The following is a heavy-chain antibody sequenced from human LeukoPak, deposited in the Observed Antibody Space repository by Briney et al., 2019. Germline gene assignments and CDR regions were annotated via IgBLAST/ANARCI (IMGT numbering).Heavy chain of an antibody. CDR3: ARDNKSPISVHTYYFYYGMDV. V-gene: IGHV3-30*04. CDR1: GFTFSSYA. J-gene: IGHJ6*02. CDR2: ISYDGSNK. Sequence: GSLRLSCAASGFTFSSYAMHWVRQAPGKGLEWVAVISYDGSNKYYADSVKGRFTISRDNSKNTLYLQMNSLRAEDTAVYYCARDNKSPISVHTYYFYYGMDVWGQGTTVTVSS.